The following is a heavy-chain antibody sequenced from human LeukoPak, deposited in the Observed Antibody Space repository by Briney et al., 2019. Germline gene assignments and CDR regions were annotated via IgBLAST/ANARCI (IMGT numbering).Heavy chain of an antibody. D-gene: IGHD2-2*01. CDR2: IYYSGNT. CDR1: GGSISSGGYY. Sequence: SQTLSLTCTVSGGSISSGGYYWSWIRQHPGKGLEWIGYIYYSGNTYYNPSLKIRVTISVDTSKNQFSLKMSSVTAADTAVYYCATCSLTSCDLNYWGQGTLVTVSS. J-gene: IGHJ4*02. V-gene: IGHV4-31*03. CDR3: ATCSLTSCDLNY.